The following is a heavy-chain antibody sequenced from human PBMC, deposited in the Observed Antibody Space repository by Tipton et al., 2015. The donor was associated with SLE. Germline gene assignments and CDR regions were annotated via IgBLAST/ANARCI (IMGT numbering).Heavy chain of an antibody. V-gene: IGHV4-34*01. D-gene: IGHD4/OR15-4a*01. CDR2: INHSGST. J-gene: IGHJ4*02. CDR3: ARRRGYGVDY. CDR1: GGSFSGYY. Sequence: LRLSCAVYGGSFSGYYWSWIRQPPGKGLEWIGEINHSGSTNYNPSLKSRVTISVDTSKNQFSLKLRSVIAADTAVYYCARRRGYGVDYWGQRTLVTVSS.